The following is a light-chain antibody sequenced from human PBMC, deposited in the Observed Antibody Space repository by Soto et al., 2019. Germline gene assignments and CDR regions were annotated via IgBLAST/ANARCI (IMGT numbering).Light chain of an antibody. V-gene: IGLV2-14*01. Sequence: QSVLTQPASVSGPPGQSITISCTGTSSDVGAYNYVSWYQQHPGKAPKLMIYEVSNRPSGVSNRFSGSKSGNTASLTISGLQHEEEADYSRSSYISRSTLVFGTGTKGTV. J-gene: IGLJ1*01. CDR1: SSDVGAYNY. CDR2: EVS. CDR3: SSYISRSTLV.